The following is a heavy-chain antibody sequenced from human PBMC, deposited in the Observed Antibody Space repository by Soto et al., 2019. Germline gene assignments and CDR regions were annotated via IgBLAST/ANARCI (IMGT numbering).Heavy chain of an antibody. CDR2: FDPEDGET. CDR3: ATDQPYYYDSRGSSPDKYNWLDP. Sequence: ASVKVSCKVSGYTLTELSMHWVRQAPGKGLEWMGGFDPEDGETIYVQKFQGRVTMTEDTSTDTAYMELSSLRSEDTAVYYCATDQPYYYDSRGSSPDKYNWLDPGGQGTRVTV. CDR1: GYTLTELS. D-gene: IGHD3-22*01. V-gene: IGHV1-24*01. J-gene: IGHJ5*02.